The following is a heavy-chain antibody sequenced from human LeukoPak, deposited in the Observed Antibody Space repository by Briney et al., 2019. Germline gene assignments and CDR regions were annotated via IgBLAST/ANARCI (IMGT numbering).Heavy chain of an antibody. Sequence: GGSLRLSCAASGFTFSSYWMHWVRQAPGKGLVWVSRINSDGSSTSYADSVKGRFTISRDNAKNTLYLQMNSLRAEDTAVYYCARVMSWFGELYDYWGQGTLVTVSS. J-gene: IGHJ4*02. CDR2: INSDGSST. D-gene: IGHD3-10*01. CDR3: ARVMSWFGELYDY. CDR1: GFTFSSYW. V-gene: IGHV3-74*01.